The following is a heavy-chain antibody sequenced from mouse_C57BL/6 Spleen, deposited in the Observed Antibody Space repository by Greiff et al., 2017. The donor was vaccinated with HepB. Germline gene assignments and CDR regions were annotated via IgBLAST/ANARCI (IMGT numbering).Heavy chain of an antibody. J-gene: IGHJ4*01. D-gene: IGHD2-4*01. Sequence: VQLKESGGGLVKPGGSLKLSCAASGFTFSDYGMHWVRQAPEKGLEWVAYISSGSSTIYYADTVKGRFTISRDNAKNTLFLQMTSLRSEDTAMYYCARRDYGYYAMDYWGQGTSVTVSS. CDR1: GFTFSDYG. V-gene: IGHV5-17*01. CDR2: ISSGSSTI. CDR3: ARRDYGYYAMDY.